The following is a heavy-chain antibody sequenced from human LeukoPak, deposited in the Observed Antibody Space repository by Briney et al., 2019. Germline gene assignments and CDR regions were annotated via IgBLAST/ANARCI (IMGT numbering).Heavy chain of an antibody. CDR3: ARGYVAAADVFDY. CDR2: INWNGGST. J-gene: IGHJ4*02. V-gene: IGHV3-20*04. CDR1: RFTFDYYG. D-gene: IGHD6-13*01. Sequence: GGSLRLSCAASRFTFDYYGMSWVRQAPGKGLEWVSGINWNGGSTGYADSVKGRFTISRDNAKNSLYLQMNSLRAEDTALYYCARGYVAAADVFDYWGQGTLITVSS.